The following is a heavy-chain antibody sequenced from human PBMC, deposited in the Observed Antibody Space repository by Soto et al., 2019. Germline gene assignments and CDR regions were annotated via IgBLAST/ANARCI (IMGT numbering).Heavy chain of an antibody. Sequence: PGESLKISCRGSGYSFNSYWIAWVRQMPGKGLEWMGIIYPGDSDTRYSPSFQGQVTISADKSISTAYLQWSSLKASDTAMYYCARYSSSSAYYYYGMGVWGQGTTVTVSS. CDR2: IYPGDSDT. CDR1: GYSFNSYW. D-gene: IGHD6-6*01. V-gene: IGHV5-51*01. J-gene: IGHJ6*02. CDR3: ARYSSSSAYYYYGMGV.